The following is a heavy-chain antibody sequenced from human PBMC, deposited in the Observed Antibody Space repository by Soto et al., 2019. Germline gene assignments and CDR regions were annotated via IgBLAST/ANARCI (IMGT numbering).Heavy chain of an antibody. V-gene: IGHV3-72*01. Sequence: EVQLVESGGGLVQPGGSLRLSCAVSGFIFSDHYMDWVRQAPGKGLEWVGRSRNKANTYTTEYAASVKGRITVSRDDSQNSLYLQMTSLKSEDTAVYYCARLRSSSDDYPDYWGQGTLVTVSS. CDR3: ARLRSSSDDYPDY. D-gene: IGHD6-19*01. J-gene: IGHJ4*02. CDR1: GFIFSDHY. CDR2: SRNKANTYTT.